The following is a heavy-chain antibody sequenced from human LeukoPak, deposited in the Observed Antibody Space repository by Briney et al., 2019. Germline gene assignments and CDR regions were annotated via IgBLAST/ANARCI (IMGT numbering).Heavy chain of an antibody. V-gene: IGHV3-66*02. CDR1: GFTLSSNY. CDR2: IYTEGTT. CDR3: ASEGD. Sequence: GGALRLSCAVSGFTLSSNYFSWVRQAPGKGLEWVSVIYTEGTTYYTDCVKGRLIISRDNSKNTVYLQMNSLRVEDTAVYYCASEGDWGQGTLVTVSS. J-gene: IGHJ4*02. D-gene: IGHD3-16*01.